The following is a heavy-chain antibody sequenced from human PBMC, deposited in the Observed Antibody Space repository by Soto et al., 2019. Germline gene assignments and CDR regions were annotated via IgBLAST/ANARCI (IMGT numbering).Heavy chain of an antibody. D-gene: IGHD2-21*01. V-gene: IGHV1-69*13. J-gene: IGHJ6*02. Sequence: VKASCKASRGTFSSYAISWLRHSPGQRLEWMGGIIPIFGTANYAQKFQGRVTITADESTSTAYMELSSLRSEDTAVYYCAARSKKLRLCCSSYYYGMGVWGQGTTVTVSS. CDR2: IIPIFGTA. CDR1: RGTFSSYA. CDR3: AARSKKLRLCCSSYYYGMGV.